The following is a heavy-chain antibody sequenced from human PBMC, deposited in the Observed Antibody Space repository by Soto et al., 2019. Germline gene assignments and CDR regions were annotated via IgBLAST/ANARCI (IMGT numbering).Heavy chain of an antibody. D-gene: IGHD2-2*01. CDR1: GGSFSGYY. V-gene: IGHV4-34*01. CDR2: INHSGST. CDR3: TRDREVVVPAAGGFDY. J-gene: IGHJ4*02. Sequence: SETLSLTCAVYGGSFSGYYWSWIRQPPGKGLEWIGEINHSGSTNYNPSLKSRVTISVDTSKNQFSLKLSSVTAADMAVYYCTRDREVVVPAAGGFDYWGQGTLVTVSS.